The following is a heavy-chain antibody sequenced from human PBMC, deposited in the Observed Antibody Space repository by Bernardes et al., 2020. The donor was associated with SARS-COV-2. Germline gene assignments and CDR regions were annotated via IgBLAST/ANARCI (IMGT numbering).Heavy chain of an antibody. J-gene: IGHJ6*02. D-gene: IGHD6-13*01. CDR2: VYFTGNT. CDR3: ARDVFRGSSWDQSYYGMDV. Sequence: SETLYLTCTVSGGPIGSHYWSWIRQSPGKGLEWIGNVYFTGNTNHNPSLRSRAIIGIDTSKSQFSLRLNSVTAADAAVYYCARDVFRGSSWDQSYYGMDVWGQVTTVTVSS. V-gene: IGHV4-59*11. CDR1: GGPIGSHY.